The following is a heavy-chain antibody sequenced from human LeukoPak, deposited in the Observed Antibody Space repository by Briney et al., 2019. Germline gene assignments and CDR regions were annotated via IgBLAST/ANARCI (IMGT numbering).Heavy chain of an antibody. D-gene: IGHD3-3*01. CDR3: ARESITIFGVVIGRYFDY. J-gene: IGHJ4*02. CDR1: GGSISSSSYY. Sequence: PSETLSLTCTVSGGSISSSSYYWGWIRQPPGKGLEWIGSIYYSGSTYYNPSLKSRVTISVDTSKNQFSLKLSSVTAADTAVYYCARESITIFGVVIGRYFDYWGQGTLVTVSS. CDR2: IYYSGST. V-gene: IGHV4-39*02.